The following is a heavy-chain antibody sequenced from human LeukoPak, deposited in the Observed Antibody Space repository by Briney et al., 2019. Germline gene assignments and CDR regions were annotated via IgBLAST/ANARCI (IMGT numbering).Heavy chain of an antibody. V-gene: IGHV4-39*02. CDR1: GGSISSSSYY. D-gene: IGHD5-18*01. Sequence: SETLSLTCTVSGGSISSSSYYWGWIRQPPGKGLEWIGSIYYSGSTYYNPSLKSRVTISVDTSKSQFSLKLSSVTAADTAVYYCAKEVDSYGYEPLDYWGQGTLVTVSS. CDR3: AKEVDSYGYEPLDY. J-gene: IGHJ4*02. CDR2: IYYSGST.